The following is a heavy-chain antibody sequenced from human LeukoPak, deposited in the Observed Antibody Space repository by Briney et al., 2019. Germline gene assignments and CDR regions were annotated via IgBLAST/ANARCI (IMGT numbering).Heavy chain of an antibody. V-gene: IGHV1-2*02. CDR3: ARGRGSSSWSGNRFDP. CDR1: GYTFTGYY. D-gene: IGHD6-13*01. J-gene: IGHJ5*02. CDR2: INPNSGGT. Sequence: ASVKVSCKASGYTFTGYYMHWVRQAPGQGLEWMGWINPNSGGTNDAQKFQGRVTMTRDTSISTAYMELSSLRSEDTAVYYCARGRGSSSWSGNRFDPWGQGTLVTVSS.